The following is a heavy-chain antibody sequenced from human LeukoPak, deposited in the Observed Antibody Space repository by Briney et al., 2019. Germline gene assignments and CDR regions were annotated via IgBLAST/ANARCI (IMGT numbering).Heavy chain of an antibody. V-gene: IGHV3-48*03. D-gene: IGHD5-24*01. CDR1: GFTFSSYE. Sequence: PGGSLRLSCAASGFTFSSYEMNWVRQAPGKGLEWVSYISSSGSTIYYADSVKGRFTISRDNAKNSLYLQMNSLRAEDTAVYYCARDLRWLQFRAFDIWGQGTMVTVSS. CDR2: ISSSGSTI. CDR3: ARDLRWLQFRAFDI. J-gene: IGHJ3*02.